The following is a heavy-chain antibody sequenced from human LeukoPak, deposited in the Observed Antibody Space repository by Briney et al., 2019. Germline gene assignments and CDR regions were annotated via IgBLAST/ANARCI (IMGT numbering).Heavy chain of an antibody. CDR3: AKDHTGITFDAFDI. Sequence: GGSLRLSCAATGLSLSSYGIHWVRQAPGKGLEWVAFIRYDGSNKYYADSVKGRFTISRDNSKNTLYLQMNSLRAEDTAVYYCAKDHTGITFDAFDIWGQGTMVTVSS. D-gene: IGHD1-14*01. V-gene: IGHV3-30*02. CDR1: GLSLSSYG. J-gene: IGHJ3*02. CDR2: IRYDGSNK.